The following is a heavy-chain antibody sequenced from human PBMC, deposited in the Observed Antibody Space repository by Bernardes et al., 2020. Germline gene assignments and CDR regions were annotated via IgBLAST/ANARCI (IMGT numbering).Heavy chain of an antibody. D-gene: IGHD3-10*01. CDR2: LYIGGST. J-gene: IGHJ4*02. CDR1: GFTVSSNY. Sequence: GGSLRLSCAASGFTVSSNYMSWVRQAPGQGLEWVSVLYIGGSTYYADSVKGRFTISRDSSQNTLDLQMSSLRAEDTAVYYCATSTMVRGRFDYWGQGTLVTVSS. CDR3: ATSTMVRGRFDY. V-gene: IGHV3-53*01.